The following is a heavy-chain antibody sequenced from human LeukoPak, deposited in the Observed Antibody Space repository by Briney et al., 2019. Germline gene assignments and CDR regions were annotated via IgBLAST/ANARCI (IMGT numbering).Heavy chain of an antibody. J-gene: IGHJ4*02. D-gene: IGHD6-13*01. V-gene: IGHV3-30*18. CDR3: AKSRPGSSWYSTDS. Sequence: PGGSLRLSCAASGFTFSSYGMHWVRQAPGKGLEWVAVIAYDGTNEYYADSAKGRFTISRDNSKNTLYLLMSSLRTEDTTVYYCAKSRPGSSWYSTDSWGQGTLVTVSS. CDR2: IAYDGTNE. CDR1: GFTFSSYG.